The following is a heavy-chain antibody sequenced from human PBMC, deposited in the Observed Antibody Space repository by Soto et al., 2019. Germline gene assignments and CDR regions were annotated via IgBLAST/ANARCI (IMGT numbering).Heavy chain of an antibody. V-gene: IGHV3-11*01. CDR1: GFTFSDYY. J-gene: IGHJ4*02. CDR2: ISSSGSTI. CDR3: ARDFDPAMGSPEAYFDY. D-gene: IGHD1-26*01. Sequence: QVQLVESGGGLVKPGGSLRLSCAASGFTFSDYYMSWIRQAPGKGMERVSYISSSGSTIYYADSVKGRFTISRDNAKNSLYLQMTSLRAEDTAVYYCARDFDPAMGSPEAYFDYWGQGTLVTVSS.